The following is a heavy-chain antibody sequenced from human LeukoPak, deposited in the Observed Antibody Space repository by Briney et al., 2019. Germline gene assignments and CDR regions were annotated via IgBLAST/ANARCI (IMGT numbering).Heavy chain of an antibody. CDR2: ISYDGSSK. Sequence: GGSLRLSCAASGFTFSSYAMHWVRQAPGKGLEWVAVISYDGSSKYYADSVKGRFTISRDNSKNTLYLQMNSLRAEDTAVYYCARAKDIVVVPAAQIDYWGQGTLVTVSS. J-gene: IGHJ4*02. V-gene: IGHV3-30-3*01. CDR3: ARAKDIVVVPAAQIDY. CDR1: GFTFSSYA. D-gene: IGHD2-2*01.